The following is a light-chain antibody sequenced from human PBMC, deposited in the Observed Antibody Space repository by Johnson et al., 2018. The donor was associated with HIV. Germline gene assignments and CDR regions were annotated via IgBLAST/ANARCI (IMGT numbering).Light chain of an antibody. Sequence: QSVLTQPPSVSAAPGQKVTISCSGNSSNIGSNYVSWYQQLPGTGPKLLIYDNNKRPSGIPDRFSGSKSGTSATLGITGLQTGDEADYYCGTWDTSLSAGGVFGTGTKVTVL. CDR2: DNN. CDR1: SSNIGSNY. J-gene: IGLJ1*01. V-gene: IGLV1-51*01. CDR3: GTWDTSLSAGGV.